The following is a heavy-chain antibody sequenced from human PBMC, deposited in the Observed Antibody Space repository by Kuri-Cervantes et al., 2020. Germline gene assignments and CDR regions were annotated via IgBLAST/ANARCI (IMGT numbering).Heavy chain of an antibody. V-gene: IGHV1-2*02. D-gene: IGHD2-15*01. Sequence: ASVTVSCKASGYTFTGYYMHWVRQAPGQGLEWIGWINPNSGGTKYAQKFQGRVTMTRDTSISTAYRELSRLRSDDTAVDYCAAALKGTLGGWGQGTLVTVSS. J-gene: IGHJ4*02. CDR3: AAALKGTLGG. CDR1: GYTFTGYY. CDR2: INPNSGGT.